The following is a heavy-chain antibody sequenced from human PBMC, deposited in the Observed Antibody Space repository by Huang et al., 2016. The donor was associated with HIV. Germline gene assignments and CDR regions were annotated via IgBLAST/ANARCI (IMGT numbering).Heavy chain of an antibody. J-gene: IGHJ3*01. Sequence: EVQLVESGGDLVQPGGSLRLSCAASGFTFSDYWMSWVRQAPGRGLEWVAEINPDGSARHYLGSVKGRFTISRDNTNNALHLQMNSLRAEDAAVYYCASYTLAFTLTVWGQGTVVTVSS. CDR1: GFTFSDYW. CDR2: INPDGSAR. D-gene: IGHD3-3*02. V-gene: IGHV3-7*01. CDR3: ASYTLAFTLTV.